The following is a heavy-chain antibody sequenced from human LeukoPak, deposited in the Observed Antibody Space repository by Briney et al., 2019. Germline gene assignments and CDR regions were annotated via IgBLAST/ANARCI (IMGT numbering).Heavy chain of an antibody. CDR3: ARSLRSGYSSGWLTGWFDP. D-gene: IGHD6-19*01. V-gene: IGHV1-18*01. CDR2: ISAYNVNT. J-gene: IGHJ5*02. CDR1: GYTFTSYG. Sequence: ASVKVSCKASGYTFTSYGISWVRQAPGQGLEGRGWISAYNVNTNYAQKLQGRVTMTTDTSTSTDYMELRSLRSDDTAVYYCARSLRSGYSSGWLTGWFDPWGQGTLVTVSS.